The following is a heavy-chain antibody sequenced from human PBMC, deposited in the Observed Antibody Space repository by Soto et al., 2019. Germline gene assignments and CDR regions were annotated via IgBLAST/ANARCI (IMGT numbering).Heavy chain of an antibody. CDR1: GGTFSSYA. Sequence: SVKVSCKASGGTFSSYAISWVRQAPGQGLEWMGGIIPIFGTANYAQKFQGRVTITADESTSTAYMELSSLRSEDTAVYYCARTRSWYGNYYYGMDVWGQGTTVTVSS. J-gene: IGHJ6*02. V-gene: IGHV1-69*13. CDR3: ARTRSWYGNYYYGMDV. CDR2: IIPIFGTA. D-gene: IGHD3-10*01.